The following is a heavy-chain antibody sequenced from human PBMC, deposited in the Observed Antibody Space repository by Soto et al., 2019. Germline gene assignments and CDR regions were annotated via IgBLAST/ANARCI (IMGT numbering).Heavy chain of an antibody. CDR2: IYSAGST. Sequence: QLQLQESGPGLVKPSETLSLICTVSGRSISGYFWSWVRQPAGKGLEWIGRIYSAGSTNYNPSLKRRVTMSVDTSQNPFSLKLTSVTAADPAMYYCVRGDVFDIWGRGIMVTGSS. J-gene: IGHJ3*02. CDR1: GRSISGYF. V-gene: IGHV4-4*07. D-gene: IGHD3-16*01. CDR3: VRGDVFDI.